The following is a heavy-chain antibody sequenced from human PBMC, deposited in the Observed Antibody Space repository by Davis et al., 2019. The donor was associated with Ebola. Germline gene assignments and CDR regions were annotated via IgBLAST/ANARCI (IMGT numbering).Heavy chain of an antibody. Sequence: AASVKVSCKASGGTFSTYAISWVRQAPGHGLEWMGRINPNSGGTNYAQKFQGRVTMTRDTSISTAYMELSRLRSDDTAVYYCARGASSGSYSYWGQGTLVTVSS. D-gene: IGHD1-26*01. CDR1: GGTFSTYA. CDR2: INPNSGGT. CDR3: ARGASSGSYSY. V-gene: IGHV1-2*06. J-gene: IGHJ4*02.